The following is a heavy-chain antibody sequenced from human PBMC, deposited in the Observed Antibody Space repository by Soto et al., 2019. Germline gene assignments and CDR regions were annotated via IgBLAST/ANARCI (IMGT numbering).Heavy chain of an antibody. Sequence: VQLMESGGGLVQPVGSLRLSCASSGFTLSMSAVNWVRQAPGKGLEWVSSISDSGDRTYYADSVKGRFTISRDRSKNTLSLQMDSLRAEDTAVYYCAKDRGIIVKAGDAFDVWGQGTKVTVSS. CDR2: ISDSGDRT. D-gene: IGHD3-16*02. J-gene: IGHJ3*01. CDR3: AKDRGIIVKAGDAFDV. V-gene: IGHV3-23*01. CDR1: GFTLSMSA.